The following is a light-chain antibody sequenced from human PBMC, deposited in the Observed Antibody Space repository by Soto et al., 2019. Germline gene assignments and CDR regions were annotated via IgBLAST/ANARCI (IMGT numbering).Light chain of an antibody. CDR1: QSVFSSSNYRNY. V-gene: IGKV4-1*01. Sequence: DIVMTQSPDSLAVSLGERATFNCKSSQSVFSSSNYRNYLAWYQQKPRQSPKLLIYWASTRESGVPDRFSGSGSGTDFCLAISDLQAEDVAVCYCQPYYSSPPTFGQGTKVEIK. CDR3: QPYYSSPPT. J-gene: IGKJ1*01. CDR2: WAS.